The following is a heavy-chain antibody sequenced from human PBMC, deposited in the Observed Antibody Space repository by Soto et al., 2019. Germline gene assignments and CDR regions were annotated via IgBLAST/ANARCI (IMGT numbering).Heavy chain of an antibody. Sequence: QPGGSLRLSCAASGFTFSSYWMHWVRQAPGKGLVWVSRINSDGSSTSYADSVKGRFTISRDNSKNTLYLQMNSLRAEDTAVYYCARGRSLVGWLQLRDAFDYWGQGTLVTVSS. CDR2: INSDGSST. J-gene: IGHJ4*02. CDR3: ARGRSLVGWLQLRDAFDY. V-gene: IGHV3-74*01. D-gene: IGHD5-12*01. CDR1: GFTFSSYW.